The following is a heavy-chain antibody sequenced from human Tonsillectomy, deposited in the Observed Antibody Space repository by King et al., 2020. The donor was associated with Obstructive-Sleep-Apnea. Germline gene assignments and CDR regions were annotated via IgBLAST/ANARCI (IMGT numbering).Heavy chain of an antibody. J-gene: IGHJ5*02. Sequence: VQLVESGGGLVQPGGSLRLSCAASGFTVSSNYMSWVRQAPGKGLEWVSVIYSGGSTYYADSVKGRFTISRDNSKNTLSLQMNSLRAEDTAVYCASVRWGSSWNWFDPWGQGTLVTVSS. CDR1: GFTVSSNY. D-gene: IGHD6-13*01. CDR2: IYSGGST. CDR3: ASVRWGSSWNWFDP. V-gene: IGHV3-66*01.